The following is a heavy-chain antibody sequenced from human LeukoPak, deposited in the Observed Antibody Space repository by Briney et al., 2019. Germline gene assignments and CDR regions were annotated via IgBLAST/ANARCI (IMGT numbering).Heavy chain of an antibody. Sequence: RPSETLSLTCTVSGGSTNDYYWSWIRQPPGKGLEWIGYMYYSGSTNYNPSLKSRVSISIDTSKNQFSLKLSSVTAADTAVYYCARDRYCIGGICYSGRFDPWGRGTLVTVSS. CDR3: ARDRYCIGGICYSGRFDP. J-gene: IGHJ5*02. CDR1: GGSTNDYY. CDR2: MYYSGST. V-gene: IGHV4-59*01. D-gene: IGHD2-15*01.